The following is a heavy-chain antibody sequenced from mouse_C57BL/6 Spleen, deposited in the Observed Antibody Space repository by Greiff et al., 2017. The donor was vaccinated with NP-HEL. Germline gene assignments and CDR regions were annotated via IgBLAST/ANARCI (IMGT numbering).Heavy chain of an antibody. CDR3: AREQFITTVVATPYWYFDV. J-gene: IGHJ1*03. V-gene: IGHV1-82*01. CDR2: IYPGDGDT. D-gene: IGHD1-1*01. Sequence: QVQLKESGPELVKPGASVKISCKASGYAFSSSWMNWVKQRPGKGLEWIGRIYPGDGDTNYNGKFKGKATLTADKSSSTAYMQLSSLTSEDSAVYFCAREQFITTVVATPYWYFDVWGTGTTVTVSS. CDR1: GYAFSSSW.